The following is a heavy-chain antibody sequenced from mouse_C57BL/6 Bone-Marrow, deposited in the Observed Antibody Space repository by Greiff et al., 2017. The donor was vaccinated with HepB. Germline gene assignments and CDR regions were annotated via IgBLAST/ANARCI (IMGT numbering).Heavy chain of an antibody. Sequence: VQLKESGAELVRPGASVKLSCTASGFNIKDYYMHWVKQRPEQGLEWIGRIDPEDGDTEYAPKFQGKATMTADTSSTTAYLQRSSLTSEDTAVYYCTRSPLPYPSAMDYWGQGTSVTVSS. D-gene: IGHD5-1*01. CDR3: TRSPLPYPSAMDY. V-gene: IGHV14-1*01. CDR2: IDPEDGDT. CDR1: GFNIKDYY. J-gene: IGHJ4*01.